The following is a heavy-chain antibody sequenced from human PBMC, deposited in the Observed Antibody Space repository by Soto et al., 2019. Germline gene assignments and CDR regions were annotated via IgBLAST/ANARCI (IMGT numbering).Heavy chain of an antibody. V-gene: IGHV1-69*13. Sequence: VKVSCKASGGTFSSYAISWVRQAPGQGLEWMGGIIPIFGTANYAQKFQGRVTITADESTSTAYMELSSLRSEDTAVYYCARGAVAAADLYYFDYWGQGTLVTVSS. CDR3: ARGAVAAADLYYFDY. CDR2: IIPIFGTA. J-gene: IGHJ4*02. D-gene: IGHD6-13*01. CDR1: GGTFSSYA.